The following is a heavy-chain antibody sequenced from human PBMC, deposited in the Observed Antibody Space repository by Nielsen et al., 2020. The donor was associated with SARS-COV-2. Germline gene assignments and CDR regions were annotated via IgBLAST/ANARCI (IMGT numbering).Heavy chain of an antibody. V-gene: IGHV4-34*08. Sequence: SETLSLTCAVYGETFTGYWWSWIRQPPGKGLEWITYIYHSGSTYYNPSLKSRVSISVDTSKNQFSLNLSSVTAADTAMYYCARYYVSGMYGMDVWGPGTTVTVSS. CDR2: IYHSGST. D-gene: IGHD3-10*01. J-gene: IGHJ6*02. CDR1: GETFTGYW. CDR3: ARYYVSGMYGMDV.